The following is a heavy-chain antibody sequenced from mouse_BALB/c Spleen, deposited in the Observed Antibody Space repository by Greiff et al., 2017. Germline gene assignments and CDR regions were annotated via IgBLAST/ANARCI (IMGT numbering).Heavy chain of an antibody. Sequence: DVMLVESGGGLVQPGGSRKLSCAASGFTFSSFGMHWVRQAPEKGLEWVAYISSGSSTIYYADTVKGRFTISRDNPKNTLFLQMTSLRSEDTAMYYCARRNYYGSSVDYWGQGTTLTVSS. V-gene: IGHV5-17*02. CDR2: ISSGSSTI. CDR1: GFTFSSFG. J-gene: IGHJ2*01. CDR3: ARRNYYGSSVDY. D-gene: IGHD1-1*01.